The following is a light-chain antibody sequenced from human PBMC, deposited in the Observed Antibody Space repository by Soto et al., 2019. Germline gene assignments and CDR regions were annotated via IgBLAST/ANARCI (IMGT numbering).Light chain of an antibody. J-gene: IGKJ4*01. V-gene: IGKV1-9*01. CDR2: AAS. CDR1: QGISSY. Sequence: DIQLTQSPSFLSASVGDRVTITCRASQGISSYLAWYQQKPGKAPKLLIYAASTLHSGVPSRFGGSKSGTEFTLTILSLQPEDFATYYCQQLNSYPLTFGGGTKVEIK. CDR3: QQLNSYPLT.